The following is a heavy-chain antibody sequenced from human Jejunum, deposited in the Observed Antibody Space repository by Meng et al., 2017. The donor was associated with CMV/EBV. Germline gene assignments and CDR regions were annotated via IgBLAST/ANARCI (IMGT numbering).Heavy chain of an antibody. J-gene: IGHJ4*02. Sequence: CCAAPRFTFRSYAMSWVRQTPGRGLEWVSGIGASGGSTYYADSVKGRFTISRDNINNVLYLQMHSLRADDAAVYYCARGAPWTDYDYWGQGTLVTVSS. CDR3: ARGAPWTDYDY. V-gene: IGHV3-23*01. CDR2: IGASGGST. CDR1: RFTFRSYA. D-gene: IGHD3/OR15-3a*01.